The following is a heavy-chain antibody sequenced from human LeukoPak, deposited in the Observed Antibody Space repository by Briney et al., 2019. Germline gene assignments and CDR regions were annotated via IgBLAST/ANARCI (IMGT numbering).Heavy chain of an antibody. D-gene: IGHD3-10*01. CDR2: IYYSGST. Sequence: SETLSLTCSVSDDSITMYYWTWIRQPPGKGLEWIGYIYYSGSTNYNPSLKSRVTISVDTSKNQFSLKLSSVTAADTAVYYCARVYYGSGSYYYYYMDVWGKGTTVTISS. V-gene: IGHV4-59*01. CDR3: ARVYYGSGSYYYYYMDV. J-gene: IGHJ6*03. CDR1: DDSITMYY.